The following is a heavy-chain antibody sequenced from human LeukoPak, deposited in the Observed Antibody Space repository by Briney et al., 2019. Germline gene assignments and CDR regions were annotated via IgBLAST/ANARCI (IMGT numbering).Heavy chain of an antibody. Sequence: PGGSLRLSCTVSGFTVSSNSWSWVRQAPGKGLEWVSFIYSGGNTHYSDSVKGRFSISRDNAKNTLYLQINSLRAEDTAVYYCARRSAAKDGFDIWGQGTMVTVSS. V-gene: IGHV3-53*01. J-gene: IGHJ3*02. D-gene: IGHD6-25*01. CDR1: GFTVSSNS. CDR3: ARRSAAKDGFDI. CDR2: IYSGGNT.